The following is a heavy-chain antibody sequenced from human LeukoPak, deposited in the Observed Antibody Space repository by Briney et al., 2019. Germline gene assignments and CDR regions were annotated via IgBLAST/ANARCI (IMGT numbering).Heavy chain of an antibody. V-gene: IGHV3-11*04. CDR1: GFTLSDHY. D-gene: IGHD1-26*01. J-gene: IGHJ4*02. CDR3: ASSGSYRFDY. CDR2: ITASGTAM. Sequence: GGSLRLSCAASGFTLSDHYMDWVRQAPGKGLEWVSHITASGTAMFYADSVKGRFTISRDNAKNSLYLQMNSLRDEDTAVYYCASSGSYRFDYWGQGTLVTVSS.